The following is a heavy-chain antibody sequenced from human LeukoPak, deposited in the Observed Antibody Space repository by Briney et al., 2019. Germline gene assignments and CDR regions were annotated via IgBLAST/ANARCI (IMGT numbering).Heavy chain of an antibody. V-gene: IGHV3-11*06. D-gene: IGHD3-10*01. CDR2: ISSSSSYT. CDR3: ARGYYPILYYFDY. Sequence: GGSLRLSCAASGFTFSDYYMSWIRRAPGKGLEWVSYISSSSSYTNYADSVKGRFTISRDNAKNSLYLQMNSLRAEDTALYYCARGYYPILYYFDYWGQGTLVTVSS. J-gene: IGHJ4*02. CDR1: GFTFSDYY.